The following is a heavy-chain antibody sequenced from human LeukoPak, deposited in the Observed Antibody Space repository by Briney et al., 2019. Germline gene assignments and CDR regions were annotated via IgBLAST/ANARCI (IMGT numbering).Heavy chain of an antibody. V-gene: IGHV4-38-2*02. Sequence: MASETLSLTCTVSGYSISSGYYWGWIRQPPGKGLEWIGSIHHSGSTYYNPALKSRVTISVDTSKKQFSLNLRSVTAADMAVYYCARVQSYAYGFDYWGQGTLVTVSS. CDR2: IHHSGST. CDR3: ARVQSYAYGFDY. D-gene: IGHD2-2*01. J-gene: IGHJ4*02. CDR1: GYSISSGYY.